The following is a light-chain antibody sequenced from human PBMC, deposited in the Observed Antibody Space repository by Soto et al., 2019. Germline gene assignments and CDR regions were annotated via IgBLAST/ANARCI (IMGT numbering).Light chain of an antibody. CDR3: QHYNSYSEA. Sequence: IRMTDAPSSLSASVLYRVPITFLASQRVSTFLNWYQQKPGRAPKLLISAASRLQSGVPSRFSGSGSGTEFTLTISSLQPDDFATYYCQHYNSYSEAFGQGTKVDIK. J-gene: IGKJ1*01. CDR1: QRVSTF. CDR2: AAS. V-gene: IGKV1-5*01.